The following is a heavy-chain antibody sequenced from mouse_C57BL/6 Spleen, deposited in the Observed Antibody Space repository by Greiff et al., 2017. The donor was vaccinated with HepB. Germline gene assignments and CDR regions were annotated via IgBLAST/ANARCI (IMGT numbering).Heavy chain of an antibody. J-gene: IGHJ1*03. V-gene: IGHV1-52*01. Sequence: QVQLQQPGAELVRPGSSVKLSCKASGYTFTSYWMHWVKQRPIQGLEWIGNIDPSDSETHYNQKFKDKATLTVDKSSSTAYMQLSSLTSEDSAVYYCARRIFPNYYGSSYWYFDVWGTGTTVTVSS. CDR2: IDPSDSET. CDR3: ARRIFPNYYGSSYWYFDV. D-gene: IGHD1-1*01. CDR1: GYTFTSYW.